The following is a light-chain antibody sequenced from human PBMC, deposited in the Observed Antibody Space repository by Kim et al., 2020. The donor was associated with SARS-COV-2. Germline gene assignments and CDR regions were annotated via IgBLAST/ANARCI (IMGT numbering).Light chain of an antibody. V-gene: IGLV3-19*01. Sequence: SSELTQDPAVSVALGQTVRITCQGDSLRSYYASWYQQKPGQAPVLVIYGKNNRTSGIPDRFSGSSSGNTASLTITGAQAEDEADYYCNSRDSSGNHYVFGTGTKVTDL. J-gene: IGLJ1*01. CDR2: GKN. CDR1: SLRSYY. CDR3: NSRDSSGNHYV.